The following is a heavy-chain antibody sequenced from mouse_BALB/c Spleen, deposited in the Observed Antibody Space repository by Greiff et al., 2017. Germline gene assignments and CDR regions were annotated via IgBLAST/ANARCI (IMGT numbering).Heavy chain of an antibody. J-gene: IGHJ4*01. V-gene: IGHV5-6*01. CDR1: GFTFSSYG. D-gene: IGHD3-1*01. Sequence: EVKLMESGGDLVKPGGSLKLSCAASGFTFSSYGMSWVRQTPDKRLEWVATISSGGSYTYYPDSVKGRFTISRDNAKNTLYLQMSSLKSEDTAMYYCARHHSSEDYWGQGTSVTVSS. CDR3: ARHHSSEDY. CDR2: ISSGGSYT.